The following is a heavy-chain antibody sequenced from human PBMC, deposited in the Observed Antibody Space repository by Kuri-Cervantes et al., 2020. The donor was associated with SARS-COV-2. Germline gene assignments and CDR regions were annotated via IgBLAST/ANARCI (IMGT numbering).Heavy chain of an antibody. Sequence: GSLRLSCTVSGGSISSSSYYWGWIRQPPGKGLEWIGEINHSGSTNYNPSLKSRVTISVDTSKNQFSLKLSSVTAADTAVYYCASYDIPRIDYWGQGTLVTVSS. D-gene: IGHD3-16*01. V-gene: IGHV4-39*07. CDR1: GGSISSSSYY. CDR3: ASYDIPRIDY. J-gene: IGHJ4*02. CDR2: INHSGST.